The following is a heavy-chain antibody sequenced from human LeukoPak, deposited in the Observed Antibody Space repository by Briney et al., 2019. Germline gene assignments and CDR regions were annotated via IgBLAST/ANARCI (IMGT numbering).Heavy chain of an antibody. CDR1: GYTFTSYD. D-gene: IGHD3-9*01. CDR3: ARAITYYDILTGKTYYYYGMDV. J-gene: IGHJ6*02. V-gene: IGHV1-8*01. CDR2: MNPNSGNT. Sequence: ASVKVSCKASGYTFTSYDINWVRQATGQGLEWMGWMNPNSGNTGYAQKFQGRVTMTRNTSISTAYMELSSLRSEDTAVYYCARAITYYDILTGKTYYYYGMDVWGQGTTVTVSS.